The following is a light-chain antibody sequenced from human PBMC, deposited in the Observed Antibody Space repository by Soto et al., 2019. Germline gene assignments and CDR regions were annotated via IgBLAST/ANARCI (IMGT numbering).Light chain of an antibody. CDR1: QCVSSY. CDR3: QQRGNWPRT. Sequence: EIVLTQSPATLSLSPGERATLSCRASQCVSSYLAWYQQKPGQAPRLLIYDASNRATDIPARFSGSGSGTDFTLTISSLEPEDFAVYYCQQRGNWPRTFGQGTKLEIK. J-gene: IGKJ2*01. CDR2: DAS. V-gene: IGKV3-11*01.